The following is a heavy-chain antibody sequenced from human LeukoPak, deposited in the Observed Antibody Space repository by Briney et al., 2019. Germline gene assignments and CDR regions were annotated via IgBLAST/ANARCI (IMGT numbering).Heavy chain of an antibody. J-gene: IGHJ4*02. Sequence: SVKVSCKASGGTFSSYAISWVRQAPGQGLEWMGGIIPMFGTTDYAQKFQGRVTFTADESTSTIYMELSRLRSEDTAVYFCARVLRHFDWLFHPLEYWGQGSLVTVSS. CDR2: IIPMFGTT. CDR3: ARVLRHFDWLFHPLEY. D-gene: IGHD3-9*01. CDR1: GGTFSSYA. V-gene: IGHV1-69*13.